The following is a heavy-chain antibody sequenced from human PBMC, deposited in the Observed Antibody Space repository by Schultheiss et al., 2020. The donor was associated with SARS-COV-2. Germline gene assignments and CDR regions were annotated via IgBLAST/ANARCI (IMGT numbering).Heavy chain of an antibody. D-gene: IGHD6-13*01. V-gene: IGHV3-23*01. Sequence: GSLRLSCAASGLSFSPYGIHWVRQAPGKGLEWVSAISGSGGSTYYADSVKGRFTISRDNSKNTLYLQMNSLRAEDTAVYYCAITTVGIAAAWDGMDVWGQGTTVTVSS. CDR2: ISGSGGST. J-gene: IGHJ6*02. CDR3: AITTVGIAAAWDGMDV. CDR1: GLSFSPYG.